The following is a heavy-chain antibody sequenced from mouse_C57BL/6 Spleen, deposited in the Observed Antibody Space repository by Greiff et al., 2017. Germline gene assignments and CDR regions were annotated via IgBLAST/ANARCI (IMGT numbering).Heavy chain of an antibody. D-gene: IGHD2-4*01. Sequence: EVKLMESGGGLVKPGGSLKLSCAASGFTFSSYTMSWVRQTPEKRLEWVATISGGGGNTYYPDSVKGRFTISRDNAKNTLYLQMSSLRSEDTALYYCAKYDYDGDYAMDYWGQGTSVTVAS. V-gene: IGHV5-9*01. CDR2: ISGGGGNT. J-gene: IGHJ4*01. CDR3: AKYDYDGDYAMDY. CDR1: GFTFSSYT.